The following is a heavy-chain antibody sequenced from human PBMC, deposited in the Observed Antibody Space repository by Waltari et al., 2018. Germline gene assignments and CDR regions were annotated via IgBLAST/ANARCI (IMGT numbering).Heavy chain of an antibody. CDR3: AKKSGSGSLDY. V-gene: IGHV4-39*07. CDR1: GGSISSSSYY. Sequence: QLQLQESGPGLVKPSETLSLTCTVSGGSISSSSYYWGWIRQPPGTGLEWIGSIYYSGDAYYSPSLKSLATISVDTSKNQFSLKLSSVTAADTAVYYCAKKSGSGSLDYWGQGTLVTVSS. J-gene: IGHJ4*02. D-gene: IGHD3-10*01. CDR2: IYYSGDA.